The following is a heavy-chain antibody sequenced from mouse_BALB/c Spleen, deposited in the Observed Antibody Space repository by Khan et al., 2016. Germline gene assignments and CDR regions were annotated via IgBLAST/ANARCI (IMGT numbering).Heavy chain of an antibody. J-gene: IGHJ1*01. V-gene: IGHV1-9*01. CDR2: ILPGSGSN. CDR3: ARRWDWYFDV. D-gene: IGHD2-3*01. CDR1: GYTFSSYW. Sequence: QVQLKQSGAELMKPGASVKISCKATGYTFSSYWIEWVKQRHGHGLEWIGEILPGSGSNNYNEKFKGKATFTADTSSNTAYMQLSSLPSEDSAVYYCARRWDWYFDVWCAGTTVTVSS.